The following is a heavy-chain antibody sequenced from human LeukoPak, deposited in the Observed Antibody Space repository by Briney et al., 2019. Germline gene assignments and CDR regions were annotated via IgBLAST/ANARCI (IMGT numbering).Heavy chain of an antibody. J-gene: IGHJ6*02. CDR2: ISGSGGST. CDR3: AKVVGGSTSSYYHYYYGMDV. V-gene: IGHV3-23*01. D-gene: IGHD2-2*01. Sequence: GGSLRLSCAASGFTFSSYAMSWVRQAPGKGLEWVSAISGSGGSTYYADSVKGRFTISRDNSKNTLYLQMNSLRAEDTAVYYCAKVVGGSTSSYYHYYYGMDVWGQGTTVTVSS. CDR1: GFTFSSYA.